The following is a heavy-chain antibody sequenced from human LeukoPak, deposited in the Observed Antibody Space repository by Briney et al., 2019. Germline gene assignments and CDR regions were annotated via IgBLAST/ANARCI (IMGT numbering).Heavy chain of an antibody. V-gene: IGHV4-39*01. CDR1: GGSISSSSYH. Sequence: SETPSLTCTVSGGSISSSSYHWGWIRQPPGKGLEWIGSIYYSGSTYYNPSLKSRVTISVDTSKNQFSLKLGSVTAADTAVYYCARHFTSNFFYYGMDVWVQGTTVTVSS. CDR3: ARHFTSNFFYYGMDV. CDR2: IYYSGST. J-gene: IGHJ6*02.